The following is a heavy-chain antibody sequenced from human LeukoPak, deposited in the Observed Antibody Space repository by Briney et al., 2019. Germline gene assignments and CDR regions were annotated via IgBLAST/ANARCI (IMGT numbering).Heavy chain of an antibody. CDR3: AKGPGGDAFDI. Sequence: QSGGSLRLSCVGSGFTFSTHGMNWVRQAPGKGLEWVSGISGSGANTYQAVSVKGRFTISRDNSKNTLYLQMNSLRAEDTAVYYCAKGPGGDAFDIWGQGTMVTVSS. CDR2: ISGSGANT. V-gene: IGHV3-23*01. J-gene: IGHJ3*02. CDR1: GFTFSTHG.